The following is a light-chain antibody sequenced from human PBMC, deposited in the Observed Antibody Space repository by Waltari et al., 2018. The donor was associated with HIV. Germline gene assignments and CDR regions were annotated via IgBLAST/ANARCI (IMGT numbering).Light chain of an antibody. CDR2: DND. Sequence: QSVLTQPPSVSAAPGPQVAIPCSGTAYNIGNNVVAWYQQVPGTAPKLLIYDNDKRPSGIPDRFSGSKSATSATLGISGLQTGDEADYYCATWDDGLKSEVFGGGTKLTAL. CDR3: ATWDDGLKSEV. CDR1: AYNIGNNV. V-gene: IGLV1-51*01. J-gene: IGLJ2*01.